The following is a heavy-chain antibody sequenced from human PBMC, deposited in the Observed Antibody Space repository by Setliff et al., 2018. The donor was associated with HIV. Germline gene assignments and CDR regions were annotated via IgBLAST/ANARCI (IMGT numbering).Heavy chain of an antibody. J-gene: IGHJ6*03. D-gene: IGHD3-10*01. CDR2: IYHSGST. CDR3: ARDTWFGESEDPFYYYMGV. CDR1: NYSISSAYY. V-gene: IGHV4-38-2*02. Sequence: PSETLSLTCAVSNYSISSAYYWGWIRHPPGKGLEWIGSIYHSGSTYYNPSLKSRVTISVDTSKNQFSLRLTSVTAADSAVYYCARDTWFGESEDPFYYYMGVWGKGTTVTVSS.